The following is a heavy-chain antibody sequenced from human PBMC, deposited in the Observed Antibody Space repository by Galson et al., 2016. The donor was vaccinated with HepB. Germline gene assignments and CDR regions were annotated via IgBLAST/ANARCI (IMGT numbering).Heavy chain of an antibody. V-gene: IGHV4-61*01. J-gene: IGHJ4*02. CDR2: IYYSGST. D-gene: IGHD2-2*01. Sequence: ETLSLTCTVSGGSVNSGSCYWSWIRQPPGKGLEWTGYIYYSGSTNYNPSLKSRVTISVDTSKNQFSLKLSSVTAADTAVYYCARSARYCSGTSCYLPYFDYWGQGTLVTVSS. CDR3: ARSARYCSGTSCYLPYFDY. CDR1: GGSVNSGSCY.